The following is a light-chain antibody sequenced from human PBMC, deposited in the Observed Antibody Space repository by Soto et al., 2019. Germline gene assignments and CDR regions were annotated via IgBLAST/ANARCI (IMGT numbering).Light chain of an antibody. J-gene: IGLJ2*01. CDR3: ASWDNDLNGPI. V-gene: IGLV1-47*01. CDR2: KNN. CDR1: APNVGSTY. Sequence: QSVLTQPPSASGTPGQRVSISCSGSAPNVGSTYVFWYQQVPGTAPTLLIYKNNQRPSGVSDRFSGSKSGTSASLAISGLRVDDEADYYCASWDNDLNGPIFGGGTKVTVL.